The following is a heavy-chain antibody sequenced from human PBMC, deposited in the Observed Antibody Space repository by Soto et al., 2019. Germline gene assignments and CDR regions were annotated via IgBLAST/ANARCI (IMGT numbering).Heavy chain of an antibody. Sequence: EVQLLESGGGLAQPRGSRRLSCTASGFTLRSFVMSWVRQAPGKGLEWVSSISSSGTTSYRDSVRGRFTIARDLSKNTLYLQMNSLRDEDTALYFCAKGARDYGTPDYWGPGTLVTVSP. CDR3: AKGARDYGTPDY. D-gene: IGHD3-16*01. V-gene: IGHV3-23*01. J-gene: IGHJ4*02. CDR2: ISSSGTT. CDR1: GFTLRSFV.